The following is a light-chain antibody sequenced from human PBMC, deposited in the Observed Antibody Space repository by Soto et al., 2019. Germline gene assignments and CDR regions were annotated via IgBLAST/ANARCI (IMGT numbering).Light chain of an antibody. V-gene: IGLV1-40*01. CDR2: GNS. Sequence: QSVLTQPPSMSGAPGQRVTISCTGSSSNIGAGYDVHWYQQVPGTSPKLLIYGNSNRPSGVPDRFSGSKSGTSASLAITGLQAEDEADYYCQSYDNSLSGSRVFGGGTQLTVL. CDR3: QSYDNSLSGSRV. J-gene: IGLJ2*01. CDR1: SSNIGAGYD.